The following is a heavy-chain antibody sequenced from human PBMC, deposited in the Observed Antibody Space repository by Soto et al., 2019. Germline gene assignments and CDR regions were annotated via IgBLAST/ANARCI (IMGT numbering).Heavy chain of an antibody. D-gene: IGHD6-19*01. Sequence: QVQLVESGGGVVQPGRSLRLSCAASGFMFSSYAMHWVRQAPGKGLEWVAVISYDGSNKYYADSVKGRFTISRDNSKNTLSLHLNTLRPEDTAVYHCAKDRVGGTFYTPLGFWGQGTLVTVSS. CDR3: AKDRVGGTFYTPLGF. CDR1: GFMFSSYA. CDR2: ISYDGSNK. V-gene: IGHV3-30*18. J-gene: IGHJ4*02.